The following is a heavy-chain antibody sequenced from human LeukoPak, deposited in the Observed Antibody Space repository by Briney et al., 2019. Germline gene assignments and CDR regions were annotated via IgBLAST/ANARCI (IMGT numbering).Heavy chain of an antibody. Sequence: PGGSLRLSCAASGFTFDDYAMHWVRQAPGKGLEWVSGITWNSGAIAYADSVKGRFTISRDNAKNSLYLQMNGLRAEDTALYYCTKDRGGSYYDAFDMWGQGTRVTVSS. CDR2: ITWNSGAI. CDR1: GFTFDDYA. CDR3: TKDRGGSYYDAFDM. V-gene: IGHV3-9*01. J-gene: IGHJ3*02. D-gene: IGHD1-26*01.